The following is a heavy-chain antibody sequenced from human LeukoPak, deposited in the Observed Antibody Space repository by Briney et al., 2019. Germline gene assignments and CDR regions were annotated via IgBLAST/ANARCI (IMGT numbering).Heavy chain of an antibody. D-gene: IGHD3-22*01. CDR2: ISSSSSYI. V-gene: IGHV3-21*01. CDR1: GFTFSSYS. J-gene: IGHJ4*02. Sequence: GGSLRLSCAASGFTFSSYSMNWVRQAPGKGLEWVSSISSSSSYIYYADSVKGQFTISRDNAKNSLYLQMNSLRVDDTAVYYCARDSTDYYDSSGSQPGDHWGQGTLVTVSS. CDR3: ARDSTDYYDSSGSQPGDH.